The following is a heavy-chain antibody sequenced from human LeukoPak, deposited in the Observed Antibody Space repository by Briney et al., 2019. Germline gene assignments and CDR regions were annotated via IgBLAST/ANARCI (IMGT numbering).Heavy chain of an antibody. J-gene: IGHJ6*03. V-gene: IGHV3-30*02. Sequence: PGGSLRLSCAASGFTFSSYGMHWVRQAPGKGLEWVAFIRYDGSNKYYADSVKGRFTISRDNSKNTLYLQMNSLRAEDTAVYYCAVFARYFDWGFPMDVWGKGTTVTISS. D-gene: IGHD3-9*01. CDR2: IRYDGSNK. CDR3: AVFARYFDWGFPMDV. CDR1: GFTFSSYG.